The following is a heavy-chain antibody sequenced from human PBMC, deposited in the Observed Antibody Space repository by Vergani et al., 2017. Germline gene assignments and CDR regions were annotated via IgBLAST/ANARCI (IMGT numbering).Heavy chain of an antibody. V-gene: IGHV3-48*03. J-gene: IGHJ6*03. CDR3: ARVMYSSSWYYYYYMDV. Sequence: EVQLLESGGGLVQPGGSLRLSCAASGFTFSSYEMNWVRQAPGKGLEWVSYISSSGSTIYYADSVKGRFTISRDNAKNSLYLQMNSLRAEDTAVYYCARVMYSSSWYYYYYMDVWGKGTTVTVSS. CDR1: GFTFSSYE. D-gene: IGHD6-6*01. CDR2: ISSSGSTI.